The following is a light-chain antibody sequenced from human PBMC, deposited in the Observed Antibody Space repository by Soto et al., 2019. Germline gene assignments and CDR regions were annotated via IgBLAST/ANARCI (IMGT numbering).Light chain of an antibody. CDR1: QAISGNY. V-gene: IGKV3-20*01. J-gene: IGKJ5*01. CDR3: QQYGSSPTIT. CDR2: GAS. Sequence: EIVLTQSPGTLSLSPGEGASLSCRASQAISGNYLAWYQHKPGQAPRLLMYGASSRATGIPDRFSGSGSGTDFTLTISRLEPEDFAVYYGQQYGSSPTITFGQGTRREIK.